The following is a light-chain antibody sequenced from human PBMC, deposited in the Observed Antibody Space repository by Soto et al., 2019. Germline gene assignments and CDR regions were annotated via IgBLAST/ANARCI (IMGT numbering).Light chain of an antibody. CDR2: VAS. J-gene: IGKJ4*01. V-gene: IGKV3-20*01. CDR3: QQYGSTPPVT. Sequence: EIVLTQSPGTLSLSPGERATLSCRASQSVSSDYLSWYQQKPGQPPRLLIYVASYRATGIPDRFSGGGSGTDFTLTISRLEAEDFAVYYCQQYGSTPPVTFGGGTKVEIK. CDR1: QSVSSDY.